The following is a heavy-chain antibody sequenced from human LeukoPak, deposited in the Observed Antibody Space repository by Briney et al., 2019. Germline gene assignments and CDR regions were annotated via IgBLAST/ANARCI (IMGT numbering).Heavy chain of an antibody. CDR2: INHSGST. Sequence: PSETLSLTCAVYGGSFSGYYWSWIRQPPGKGREWIGEINHSGSTNYNPSLKSRVTISVDTSKNQFSLKLSSVTAADTAVYYCARRRGYSYGYPYWGQGTLVTVSS. V-gene: IGHV4-34*01. J-gene: IGHJ4*02. D-gene: IGHD5-18*01. CDR3: ARRRGYSYGYPY. CDR1: GGSFSGYY.